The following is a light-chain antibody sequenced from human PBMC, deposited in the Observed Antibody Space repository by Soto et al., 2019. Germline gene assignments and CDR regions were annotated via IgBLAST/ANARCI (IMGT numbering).Light chain of an antibody. CDR3: GSWDSSLSAYV. CDR1: SSNIGGNS. V-gene: IGLV1-51*01. J-gene: IGLJ1*01. Sequence: VLTQPPSVSAALGQRVTISCSGSSSNIGGNSVSWYQQLPGTAPKLLIYDDDKRPSGIPDRFSGSKSGTSATLGITGFQTGDEADHYCGSWDSSLSAYVFGTGTKVTVL. CDR2: DDD.